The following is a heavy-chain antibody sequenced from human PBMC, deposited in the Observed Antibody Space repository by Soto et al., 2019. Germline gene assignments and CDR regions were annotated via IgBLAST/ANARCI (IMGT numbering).Heavy chain of an antibody. Sequence: QVQLVQSGAEVKKPGASVKVSCKASGYTFTSYDINWVRQATGQGLEWMGWMNPNSGNTGYAQKFQRVTMTRNTSISTAYMELSSLRSEDTAVYYCALDPVTTYGMDVWGQGTTVTVSS. CDR1: GYTFTSYD. V-gene: IGHV1-8*01. CDR2: MNPNSGNT. CDR3: ALDPVTTYGMDV. D-gene: IGHD4-17*01. J-gene: IGHJ6*02.